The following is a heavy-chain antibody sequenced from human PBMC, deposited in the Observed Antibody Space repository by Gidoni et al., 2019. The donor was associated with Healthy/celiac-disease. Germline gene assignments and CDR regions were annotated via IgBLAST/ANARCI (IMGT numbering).Heavy chain of an antibody. CDR3: TRDVTLYYWYFDL. J-gene: IGHJ2*01. D-gene: IGHD4-4*01. CDR1: GFPFGDYA. CDR2: IRSKAYGGTT. V-gene: IGHV3-49*04. Sequence: EGQLVGSGGGLVQPGGSLGLSCTASGFPFGDYAMSWVRQAPGKGLEWVGFIRSKAYGGTTEYAASVKGRFTISRDDSKSIAYLQMNSLKTEDTAVYYCTRDVTLYYWYFDLWGRGTLVTVSS.